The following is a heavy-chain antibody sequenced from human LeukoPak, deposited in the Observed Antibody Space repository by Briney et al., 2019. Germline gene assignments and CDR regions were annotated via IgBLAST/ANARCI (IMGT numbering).Heavy chain of an antibody. D-gene: IGHD3-22*01. CDR3: ARGSPASLYYYDSSGPLFDY. CDR2: IYHSGST. CDR1: GGSISSYY. V-gene: IGHV4-59*01. J-gene: IGHJ4*02. Sequence: ASETLSLTCTVSGGSISSYYWSWIRQPPGKGLEWIGYIYHSGSTNYNPSLKSRVTISVDTSKNLFSLKLSSVTAADTAVYYCARGSPASLYYYDSSGPLFDYWGQGTLVTVSS.